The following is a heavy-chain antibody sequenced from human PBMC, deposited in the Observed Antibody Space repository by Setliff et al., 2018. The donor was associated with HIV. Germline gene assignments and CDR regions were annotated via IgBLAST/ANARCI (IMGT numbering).Heavy chain of an antibody. J-gene: IGHJ5*02. D-gene: IGHD3-22*01. CDR3: AKGKGRHFYDSPRWFDP. CDR2: IWYDGNNE. Sequence: PGGSLRLSCAASGFAFRDYGMHWVRQAPGKGLEWVAVIWYDGNNEKYADSVKGRFTISRDNSKDILYLQMDNLRAEDTAVYYCAKGKGRHFYDSPRWFDPWGQGTLVTVSS. V-gene: IGHV3-33*06. CDR1: GFAFRDYG.